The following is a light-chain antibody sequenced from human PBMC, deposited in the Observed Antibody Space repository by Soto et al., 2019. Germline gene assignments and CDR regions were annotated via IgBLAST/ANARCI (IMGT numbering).Light chain of an antibody. V-gene: IGKV3-20*01. CDR2: AAS. Sequence: EVVLTQSPGTLSLSPGERVTLSCRASQSVSSNYLVWYQQRPGQAPRLLIYAASSRAADIPDRFSGSGSGTDFSLTISRLEPEDFAVYYCQLKGSSPPWTFGQGTKVDIK. J-gene: IGKJ1*01. CDR1: QSVSSNY. CDR3: QLKGSSPPWT.